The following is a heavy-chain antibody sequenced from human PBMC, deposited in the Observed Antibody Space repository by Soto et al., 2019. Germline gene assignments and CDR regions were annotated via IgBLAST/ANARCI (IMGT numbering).Heavy chain of an antibody. D-gene: IGHD2-2*01. J-gene: IGHJ5*02. Sequence: EVQLLESGGGLVQPGGSLRLSCAASGFTFSSYAMSWVRQAPGKGLEWVSAISGSGDSTYYADSVKGRFTISRDNSKNALYLQMNSLRAEDTAVYYCAKGVLGYCTSTSCHAYWFDPWGQGTLVTFSS. V-gene: IGHV3-23*01. CDR1: GFTFSSYA. CDR2: ISGSGDST. CDR3: AKGVLGYCTSTSCHAYWFDP.